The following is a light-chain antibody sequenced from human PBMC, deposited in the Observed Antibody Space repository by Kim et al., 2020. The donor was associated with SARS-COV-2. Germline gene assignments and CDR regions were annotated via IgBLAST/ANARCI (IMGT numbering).Light chain of an antibody. Sequence: LSHGERAILTCRASQSVTTFLAWYQQKPGQAPRLLIYNASNRATGIPARFTGGGSGTDFSLTISSLEPEDFAVYYCQQRSTWPWTFGQGTKVDIK. V-gene: IGKV3-11*01. CDR2: NAS. CDR1: QSVTTF. J-gene: IGKJ1*01. CDR3: QQRSTWPWT.